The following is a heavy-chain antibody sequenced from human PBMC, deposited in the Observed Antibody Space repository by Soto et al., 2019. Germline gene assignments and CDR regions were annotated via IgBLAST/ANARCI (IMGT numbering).Heavy chain of an antibody. D-gene: IGHD3-22*01. Sequence: SETLSLTCAVSGDSISTGYYWAWIRQPPGKGLEWIGSIYHSGTTYYNPSLKSRVTISVDTSKNQFSLKLSSVTAADTAVYYCARDYYDSSGYRWFDPWGQGTLVTVS. J-gene: IGHJ5*02. CDR1: GDSISTGYY. V-gene: IGHV4-38-2*02. CDR2: IYHSGTT. CDR3: ARDYYDSSGYRWFDP.